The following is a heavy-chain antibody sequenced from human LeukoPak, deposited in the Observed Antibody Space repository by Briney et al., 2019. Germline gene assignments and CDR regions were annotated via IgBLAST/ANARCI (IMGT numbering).Heavy chain of an antibody. J-gene: IGHJ4*02. CDR3: ARGSRPVYNLLTGKRYFDY. Sequence: ASVKVSCKASGYTFTNYGLSWVRQAPGQGLEWMGIINPSGGSTSYAQKFQGRVTMTRDMSTSTVYMELSSLRSEDTAVYYCARGSRPVYNLLTGKRYFDYWGQGTLLTVSS. CDR2: INPSGGST. V-gene: IGHV1-46*01. CDR1: GYTFTNYG. D-gene: IGHD3-9*01.